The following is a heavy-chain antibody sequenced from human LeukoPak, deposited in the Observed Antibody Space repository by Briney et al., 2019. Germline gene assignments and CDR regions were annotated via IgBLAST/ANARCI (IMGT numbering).Heavy chain of an antibody. J-gene: IGHJ6*02. V-gene: IGHV3-7*01. CDR2: IKQDGSEK. CDR1: GFTFSSYW. D-gene: IGHD6-13*01. Sequence: PGGSLRLSCAASGFTFSSYWMSWVRQAPGKGLEWVANIKQDGSEKYYVDSVKGRFTISRDNAKNSLYLQMNSLRAEDTAVYYCARVIVAAAALFYYYYGMDVWGQGATVTVSS. CDR3: ARVIVAAAALFYYYYGMDV.